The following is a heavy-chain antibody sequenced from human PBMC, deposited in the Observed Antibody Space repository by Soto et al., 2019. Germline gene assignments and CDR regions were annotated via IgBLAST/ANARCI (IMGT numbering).Heavy chain of an antibody. CDR2: MNPSSGDT. CDR3: ARNRATTGDSDY. J-gene: IGHJ4*02. V-gene: IGHV1-8*01. CDR1: GYTFTSYD. D-gene: IGHD1-1*01. Sequence: ASVKVSCKASGYTFTSYDINWVRQATGQGLEWVGWMNPSSGDTGYAQKFQGRVTMTRSTSVSTAYMELSSLTSDDTAVYYCARNRATTGDSDYWGQGTLVTVSS.